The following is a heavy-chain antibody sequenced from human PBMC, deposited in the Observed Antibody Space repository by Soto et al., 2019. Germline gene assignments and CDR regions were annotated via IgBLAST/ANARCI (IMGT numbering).Heavy chain of an antibody. CDR3: AREGGIGAAAAYYYYYYMDV. D-gene: IGHD6-13*01. Sequence: ASVKVSFKASGYTFTSYDINWVRQATGQGLEWMGWMNPNSGNTGYAQKFQGRVTMTRNTSISTAYMELSSLRSEDTAVYYCAREGGIGAAAAYYYYYYMDVWGKGTTVTVSS. CDR1: GYTFTSYD. J-gene: IGHJ6*03. V-gene: IGHV1-8*01. CDR2: MNPNSGNT.